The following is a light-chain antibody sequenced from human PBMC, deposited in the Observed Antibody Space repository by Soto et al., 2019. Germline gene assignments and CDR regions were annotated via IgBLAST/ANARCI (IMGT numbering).Light chain of an antibody. CDR2: DVS. J-gene: IGLJ2*01. CDR3: SSYTSSVV. CDR1: SSDVGDYTH. V-gene: IGLV2-14*03. Sequence: QAVVTQPASVSGSPGQSITISCTGTSSDVGDYTHVSWYQQHPGKAPKLMIYDVSNRPSGVSNRFSGSKSGNTASLTISGLQAEDEADYHCSSYTSSVVFGGGTKVTVL.